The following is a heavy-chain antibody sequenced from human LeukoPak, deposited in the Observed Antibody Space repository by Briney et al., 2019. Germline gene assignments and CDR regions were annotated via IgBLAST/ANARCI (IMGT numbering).Heavy chain of an antibody. CDR1: GGSISSGGYY. J-gene: IGHJ3*02. CDR2: IYHSGST. V-gene: IGHV4-30-2*05. CDR3: ARGGVLAPSSFDI. Sequence: SETLSLTCTVSGGSISSGGYYWSWIRQPPGKGLEWIGYIYHSGSTYYNPSLKSRVTISVDTSKNQFSLKLSSVTAADTAVYYCARGGVLAPSSFDIWGQGTMVTVSS. D-gene: IGHD2-8*02.